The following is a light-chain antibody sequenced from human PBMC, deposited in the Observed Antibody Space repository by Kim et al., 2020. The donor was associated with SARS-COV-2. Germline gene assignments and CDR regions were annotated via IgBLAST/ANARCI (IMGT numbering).Light chain of an antibody. V-gene: IGKV1-17*01. J-gene: IGKJ5*01. Sequence: AAVEDRVNITCRESQDIRNDLGWYQQNPGRAPKRLFYGASSLQSGVPSRFSGSGSGTEFTLTISSLQPEDFATYFCLQHNTYPITVGQGTRLEIK. CDR3: LQHNTYPIT. CDR2: GAS. CDR1: QDIRND.